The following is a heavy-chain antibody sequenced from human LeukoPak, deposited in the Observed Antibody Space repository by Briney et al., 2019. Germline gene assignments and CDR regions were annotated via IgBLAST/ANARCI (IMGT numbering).Heavy chain of an antibody. D-gene: IGHD3-22*01. V-gene: IGHV3-20*01. J-gene: IGHJ3*02. Sequence: GGSLRLSCAASGFTFSSYAMSWVRQAPGKGLEWVSGINWNGGSTGYADSVKGRFTISRDNAKNSLYLQMNSLRAEDTALYHCARVIVSSXSXDAFDIWGQGTMVTVSS. CDR2: INWNGGST. CDR3: ARVIVSSXSXDAFDI. CDR1: GFTFSSYA.